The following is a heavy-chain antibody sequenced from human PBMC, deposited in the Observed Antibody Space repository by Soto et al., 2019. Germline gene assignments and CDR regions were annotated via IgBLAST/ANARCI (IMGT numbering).Heavy chain of an antibody. Sequence: WXXQPPGKGLEWIGYIYYTGTTTYHPSLKSRVTISIDTSRNQFSLKLNSVTAADTAVYYCARLGGYYQAFDQWGQGSLVTVSS. CDR2: IYYTGTT. J-gene: IGHJ4*02. CDR3: ARLGGYYQAFDQ. D-gene: IGHD2-21*02. V-gene: IGHV4-59*08.